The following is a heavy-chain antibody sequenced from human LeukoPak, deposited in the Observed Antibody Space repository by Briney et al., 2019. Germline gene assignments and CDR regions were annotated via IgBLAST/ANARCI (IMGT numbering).Heavy chain of an antibody. Sequence: GGSLRLSCAASGFTFSSYGMHWVRQAPGKGLEWVAFIRYDGSNKYYADSVKGRFTISRDNSKNTLYLQMNSLRAEDTAVYYCAKGEVGTMIVLGPFDYWGQGTLVTVSS. V-gene: IGHV3-30*02. J-gene: IGHJ4*02. CDR2: IRYDGSNK. D-gene: IGHD3-22*01. CDR1: GFTFSSYG. CDR3: AKGEVGTMIVLGPFDY.